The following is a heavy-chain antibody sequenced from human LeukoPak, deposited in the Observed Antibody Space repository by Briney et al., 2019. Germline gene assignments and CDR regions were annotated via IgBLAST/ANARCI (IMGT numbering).Heavy chain of an antibody. J-gene: IGHJ4*02. V-gene: IGHV3-30*04. CDR2: ISYDGSNK. D-gene: IGHD2-15*01. Sequence: GRSLRLSCAASGFTFGSYAMHWVRQAPGKGLEWVAVISYDGSNKYYADSVKGRFTISRDNSKNTLYLQMNSLRAEDTAVYYCAREQDIVVVVARGLDYWGQGTLVTVPS. CDR1: GFTFGSYA. CDR3: AREQDIVVVVARGLDY.